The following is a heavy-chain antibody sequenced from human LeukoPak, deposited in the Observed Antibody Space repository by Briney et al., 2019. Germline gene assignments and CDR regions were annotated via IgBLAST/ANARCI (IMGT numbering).Heavy chain of an antibody. V-gene: IGHV4-34*01. CDR1: GGSFSGYY. CDR2: INHSGST. D-gene: IGHD6-13*01. CDR3: ARGRGIAAAGKPTGYFQH. J-gene: IGHJ1*01. Sequence: SETLSLTCAVYGGSFSGYYWSWIRQPPGKGLEWIGEINHSGSTNYNPSLKSRVTISVDTSKNQFSLKLSSVTAADTAVYYCARGRGIAAAGKPTGYFQHWGQGTLVTVSS.